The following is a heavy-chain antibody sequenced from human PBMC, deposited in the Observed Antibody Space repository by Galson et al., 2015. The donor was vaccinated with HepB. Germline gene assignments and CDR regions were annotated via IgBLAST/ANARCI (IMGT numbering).Heavy chain of an antibody. CDR2: INPNSGGT. D-gene: IGHD3-22*01. CDR3: AREHYDSDAFDI. V-gene: IGHV1-2*06. J-gene: IGHJ3*02. Sequence: CKASGYTFTGYYMHWVRQAPGQGLEWMGRINPNSGGTNYAQKLQGRVNMTRDTSISTGYMELSRLRSDDTAVYYCAREHYDSDAFDIWGQGTMVTVSS. CDR1: GYTFTGYY.